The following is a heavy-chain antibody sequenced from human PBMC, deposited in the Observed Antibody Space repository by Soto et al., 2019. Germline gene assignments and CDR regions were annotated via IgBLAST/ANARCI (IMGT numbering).Heavy chain of an antibody. CDR2: ISGSGGST. V-gene: IGHV3-23*01. D-gene: IGHD1-26*01. CDR3: AKAQIPSRYSGSRGVFDY. Sequence: EVQLLESGGGLVQPGGSLRLSCAASGFTFSNYAMNWVRQAPGKGLEWVSGISGSGGSTYYADSVKGRFSISRDNSENTLYLQMNSLRAEDTAVYYCAKAQIPSRYSGSRGVFDYWGQGTLVTVSS. CDR1: GFTFSNYA. J-gene: IGHJ4*02.